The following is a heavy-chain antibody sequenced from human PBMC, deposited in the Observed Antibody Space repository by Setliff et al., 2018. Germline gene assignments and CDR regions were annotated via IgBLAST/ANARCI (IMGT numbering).Heavy chain of an antibody. V-gene: IGHV4-39*01. J-gene: IGHJ4*02. CDR1: GDSISSSNSF. CDR2: IYYSGGT. D-gene: IGHD6-19*01. Sequence: PSETLSLTCTVSGDSISSSNSFWGWIRQPPGKGLEWIGSIYYSGGTYYNPSLKSQVTLSVDTSKNQFSLRLSSLTAADTAVYYCARRYSTAWFFDYWGKGTLVTVSS. CDR3: ARRYSTAWFFDY.